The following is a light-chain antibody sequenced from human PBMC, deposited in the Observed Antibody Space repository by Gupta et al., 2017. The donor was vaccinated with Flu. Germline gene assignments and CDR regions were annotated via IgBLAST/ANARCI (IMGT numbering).Light chain of an antibody. CDR1: SSDVGSYNR. CDR2: EVT. CDR3: SSVTSSNTWV. V-gene: IGLV2-18*02. Sequence: HSALTQPASVSGSPGQSITISCTGTSSDVGSYNRVSWYQQPPATAPKLFIFEVTRRPSGVPVRFSASKSGNTASLIISGRQEEDEADYYCSSVTSSNTWVFGGGTKLTVL. J-gene: IGLJ3*02.